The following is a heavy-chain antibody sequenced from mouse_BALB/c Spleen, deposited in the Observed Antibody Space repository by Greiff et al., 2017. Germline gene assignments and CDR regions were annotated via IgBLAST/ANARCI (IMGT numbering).Heavy chain of an antibody. CDR1: GDSITSGY. J-gene: IGHJ4*01. Sequence: EVQLMESGPSLVKPSQTLSLTCSVTGDSITSGYWNWIRKFPGNKLEYMGYISYSGSTYYNPSLKSRISITRDTSKNQYYLQLNSVTTEDTATYYCARGGSLVYAMDYWGQGTSVTVSS. CDR2: ISYSGST. CDR3: ARGGSLVYAMDY. V-gene: IGHV3-8*02.